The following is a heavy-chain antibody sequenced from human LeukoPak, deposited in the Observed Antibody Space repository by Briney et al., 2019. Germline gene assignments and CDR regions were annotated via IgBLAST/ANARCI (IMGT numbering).Heavy chain of an antibody. J-gene: IGHJ6*02. CDR2: IIPIFGIA. Sequence: ASVKVSCKASGGTFSSYAISWVRQAPGQGLEWMGRIIPIFGIANYAQKFQGRVTITVDKSTSTAYMELSSLRSEDTAVYYCARDVYCSGGSCVYYYYGMDVWGQGTTVTVSS. D-gene: IGHD2-15*01. V-gene: IGHV1-69*04. CDR1: GGTFSSYA. CDR3: ARDVYCSGGSCVYYYYGMDV.